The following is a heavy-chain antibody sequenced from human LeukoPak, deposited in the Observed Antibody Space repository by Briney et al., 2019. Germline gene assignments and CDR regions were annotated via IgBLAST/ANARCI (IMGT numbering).Heavy chain of an antibody. V-gene: IGHV1-69*05. CDR1: GGTFSSYA. D-gene: IGHD1-1*01. J-gene: IGHJ4*01. CDR3: ARGRRILGGPGNAGDFFDF. CDR2: IIPIFGTA. Sequence: SVKVSCKASGGTFSSYAISWVRQAPGQGLEWMGGIIPIFGTANYAQKFQGRVTITRDTSASTAYMELSSLRSEDTAVYYCARGRRILGGPGNAGDFFDFWGQGSLVTVSS.